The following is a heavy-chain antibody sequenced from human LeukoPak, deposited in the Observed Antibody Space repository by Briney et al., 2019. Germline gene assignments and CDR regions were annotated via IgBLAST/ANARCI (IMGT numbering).Heavy chain of an antibody. CDR2: ISGSGGST. CDR1: GFTFSSYA. CDR3: AKDGYYYGSGSYSNWFDP. V-gene: IGHV3-23*01. J-gene: IGHJ5*02. D-gene: IGHD3-10*01. Sequence: GGSLRLSCAASGFTFSSYAMSWVRQAPGKGLEWVSAISGSGGSTYYADSVKGRFTISRDNSKNTLYLQMNSLRAEDTAVYYCAKDGYYYGSGSYSNWFDPWGQGTLVTVSS.